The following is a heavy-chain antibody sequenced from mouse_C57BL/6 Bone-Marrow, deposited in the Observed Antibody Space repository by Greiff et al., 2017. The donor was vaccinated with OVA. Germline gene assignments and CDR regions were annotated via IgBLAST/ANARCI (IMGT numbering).Heavy chain of an antibody. CDR1: GFNIKDDY. CDR3: LYDYDGGWCAY. Sequence: VQLQQSGAELVRPGASVKLSCTASGFNIKDDYMHWVKQRPEQGLEWIGWIDPENGDTEYASKFQGKATITADTSSNTAYLQLSSLTSEDTAVYYCLYDYDGGWCAYWGQGTLVTVSA. V-gene: IGHV14-4*01. D-gene: IGHD2-4*01. J-gene: IGHJ3*01. CDR2: IDPENGDT.